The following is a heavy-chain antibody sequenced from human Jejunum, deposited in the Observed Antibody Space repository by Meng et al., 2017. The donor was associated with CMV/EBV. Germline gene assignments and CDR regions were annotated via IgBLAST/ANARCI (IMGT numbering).Heavy chain of an antibody. J-gene: IGHJ3*01. D-gene: IGHD5-12*01. CDR2: IFYSVST. Sequence: SVSSRLYYCNWIRQPPGQGLECVGYIFYSVSTHYNPSLKSRVTISLDTSKNEFSLKLNSVTAADTSVYFCARPGYSGYGDAFDLWGQGTMVTVSS. CDR1: SVSSRLYY. CDR3: ARPGYSGYGDAFDL. V-gene: IGHV4-61*01.